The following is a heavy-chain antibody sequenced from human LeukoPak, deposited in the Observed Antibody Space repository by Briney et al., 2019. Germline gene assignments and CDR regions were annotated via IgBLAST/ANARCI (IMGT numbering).Heavy chain of an antibody. V-gene: IGHV3-11*05. CDR2: ISSSSSYT. Sequence: PGGSLSLSCAASGFTFSDYYMSWIRQAPGKGLEWVSYISSSSSYTNNAASVKGRFTISRDNAKNSLYLQMNSLRAEDTAVYYWARAKRYSYVDYWGQGTLVTVSS. J-gene: IGHJ4*02. CDR1: GFTFSDYY. D-gene: IGHD5-18*01. CDR3: ARAKRYSYVDY.